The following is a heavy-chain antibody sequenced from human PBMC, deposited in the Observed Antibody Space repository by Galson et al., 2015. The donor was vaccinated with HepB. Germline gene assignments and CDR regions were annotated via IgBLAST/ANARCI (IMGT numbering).Heavy chain of an antibody. CDR3: ARRFLEWVLYLPKNWFDP. Sequence: SVKVSCKASGYTFTNHDINWVRQAPGQGLEWLGWMNPKSGNTGYAQMFQGRVTMTRNTSISTAYMELSSLRSEDTAVYYCARRFLEWVLYLPKNWFDPWGQGTLVTVSS. D-gene: IGHD3-3*01. CDR1: GYTFTNHD. V-gene: IGHV1-8*01. CDR2: MNPKSGNT. J-gene: IGHJ5*02.